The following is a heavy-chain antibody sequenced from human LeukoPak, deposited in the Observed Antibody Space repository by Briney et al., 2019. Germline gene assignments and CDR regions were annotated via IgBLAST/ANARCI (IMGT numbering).Heavy chain of an antibody. CDR3: ARHTRVTLWELLDY. D-gene: IGHD1-26*01. CDR2: IYPGDPDT. V-gene: IGHV5-51*01. Sequence: GESLKISCKGSGYSFTSYWIGWVRQMPGKGLEWMGIIYPGDPDTRYSPSFQGQVAISADKSISTAYLQWSSLKASDTAMYYCARHTRVTLWELLDYWGQGTLVTVSS. CDR1: GYSFTSYW. J-gene: IGHJ4*02.